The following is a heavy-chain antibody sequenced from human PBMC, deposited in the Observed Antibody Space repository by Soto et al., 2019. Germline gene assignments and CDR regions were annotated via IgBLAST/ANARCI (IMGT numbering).Heavy chain of an antibody. CDR2: IYYSGST. CDR3: ARGSGITMVRGVIRHPHPDWFDP. Sequence: SETLSLTCTVSGGSISSSSYYWGWIRQPPGKGLEWIGSIYYSGSTYYNPSLKSRVTISVDTSKNQFSLKLSSVTAADTAVYYCARGSGITMVRGVIRHPHPDWFDPWGQGTLVT. J-gene: IGHJ5*02. D-gene: IGHD3-10*01. CDR1: GGSISSSSYY. V-gene: IGHV4-39*01.